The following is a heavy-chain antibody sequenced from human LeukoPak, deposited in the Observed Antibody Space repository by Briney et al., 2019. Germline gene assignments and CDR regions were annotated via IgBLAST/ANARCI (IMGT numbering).Heavy chain of an antibody. CDR3: AKPPRYSSSYPDY. CDR1: GFTFSSYG. D-gene: IGHD6-6*01. J-gene: IGHJ4*02. V-gene: IGHV3-30*02. Sequence: GGSLRLSCAASGFTFSSYGMHWVRQAPGKGLERVAFIRYDGSNKYYADSVKGRFTISRDNSKNTLYLQMNSLRAEDTAVYYCAKPPRYSSSYPDYWGQGTLVTVSS. CDR2: IRYDGSNK.